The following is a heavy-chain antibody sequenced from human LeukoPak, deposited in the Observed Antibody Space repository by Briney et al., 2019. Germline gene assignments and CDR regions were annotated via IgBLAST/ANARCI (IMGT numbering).Heavy chain of an antibody. CDR2: IHYSEST. D-gene: IGHD3-10*01. Sequence: PSETLSLTCTVSGGSIRSYYWGCIRQPPGKGLEWIGCIHYSESTKYNPSLKSRVTMSVDTSKNQFSLKLSSVTAADTAVYYCASRSGSFSDALDIWGQGTLVTVSS. CDR1: GGSIRSYY. CDR3: ASRSGSFSDALDI. J-gene: IGHJ3*02. V-gene: IGHV4-59*08.